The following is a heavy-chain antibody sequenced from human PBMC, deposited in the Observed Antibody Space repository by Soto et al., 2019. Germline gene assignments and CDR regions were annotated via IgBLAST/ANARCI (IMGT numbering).Heavy chain of an antibody. J-gene: IGHJ6*02. CDR2: INAGNGNT. CDR1: GYTFTSYA. Sequence: GASVKVSSKASGYTFTSYAMHWVRQAPGQRLEWMGWINAGNGNTKYSQKFQGRVTITRDTSASTAYMELSSLRSEDTAVYYCARVEGYYYGMDVWGQGTTVTVSS. CDR3: ARVEGYYYGMDV. V-gene: IGHV1-3*01.